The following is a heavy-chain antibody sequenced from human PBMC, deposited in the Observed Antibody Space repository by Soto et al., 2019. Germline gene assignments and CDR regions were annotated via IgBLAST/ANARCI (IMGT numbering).Heavy chain of an antibody. V-gene: IGHV1-8*01. J-gene: IGHJ6*02. D-gene: IGHD6-19*01. Sequence: ASVKVSCKASGYTFTGYDINWVRQATGQGLEWMGWMNPNSGNTDYAQKFQGRVTMTRNTSISTAYMELSSLRSEDTAVYYCARDYSSGYGMDVWGQGTTVTVLL. CDR3: ARDYSSGYGMDV. CDR1: GYTFTGYD. CDR2: MNPNSGNT.